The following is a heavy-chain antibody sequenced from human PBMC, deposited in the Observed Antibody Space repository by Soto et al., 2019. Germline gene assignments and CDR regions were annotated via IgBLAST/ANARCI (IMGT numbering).Heavy chain of an antibody. V-gene: IGHV4-4*02. D-gene: IGHD4-17*01. CDR3: AIRTTVTTRLGY. CDR2: IYHSGST. J-gene: IGHJ4*02. CDR1: GGSISSSNW. Sequence: XXTLSLPYAVSGGSISSSNWCSWVRQPPGKGLEWIGEIYHSGSTNYNPSLKSRVTISVDKSKNQFSLKLSSVTAADTAVYYCAIRTTVTTRLGYWGQGTLVTVS.